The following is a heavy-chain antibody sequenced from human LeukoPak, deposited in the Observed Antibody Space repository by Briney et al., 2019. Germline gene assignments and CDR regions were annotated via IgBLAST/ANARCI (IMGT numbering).Heavy chain of an antibody. J-gene: IGHJ4*02. V-gene: IGHV3-48*03. CDR2: ISSSGSTI. Sequence: GGSLRLSCAASGFTFSSYEMNWVRQAPGKGLEWVSYISSSGSTIYYADSVKGRFTISRDNAKNSLYLQMNSLRAEDTAVYYRARTKEMASISYFDSWGQGTLVTVSS. CDR3: ARTKEMASISYFDS. CDR1: GFTFSSYE. D-gene: IGHD5-24*01.